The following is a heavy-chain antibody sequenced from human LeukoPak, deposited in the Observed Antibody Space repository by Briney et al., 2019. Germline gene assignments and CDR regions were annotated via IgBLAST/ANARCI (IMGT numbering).Heavy chain of an antibody. Sequence: GGSLRLSCAASGFTYSSHWMSSVSQAPGKGLEWVGNIKEDGSEKYYLHSVKGRFTISRDNAKNALYLQMNSLRAEDTAVYYCARKGYGDYWGQGTLVTVSS. CDR3: ARKGYGDY. CDR1: GFTYSSHW. D-gene: IGHD5-12*01. V-gene: IGHV3-7*03. J-gene: IGHJ4*02. CDR2: IKEDGSEK.